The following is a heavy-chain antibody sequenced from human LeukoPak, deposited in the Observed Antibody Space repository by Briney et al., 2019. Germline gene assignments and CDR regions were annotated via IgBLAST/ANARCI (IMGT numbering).Heavy chain of an antibody. V-gene: IGHV4-59*01. CDR3: ARAGLHSDYDYDS. CDR2: VYYTGGT. Sequence: SETLSLTCTVSGGSISTYYWTWIRQPPGKGLEWIGYVYYTGGTSYSPSLKSRVTISVDTSKNQFSLRLTSVTAADTAVYYCARAGLHSDYDYDSWGQGTLVTVSS. CDR1: GGSISTYY. D-gene: IGHD3-16*01. J-gene: IGHJ5*01.